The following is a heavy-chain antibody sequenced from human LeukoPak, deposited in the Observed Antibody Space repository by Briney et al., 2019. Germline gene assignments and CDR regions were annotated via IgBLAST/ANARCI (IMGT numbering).Heavy chain of an antibody. D-gene: IGHD3-16*01. V-gene: IGHV4-4*02. CDR3: ARDPTSSRRFGF. CDR2: ISYSGTT. J-gene: IGHJ4*02. Sequence: GSLRLSCAASGISFSGNWMGWVRQAPGEGLEWIATISYSGTTYYNPSLQSRITISADTSKNQFSLTLTSVTAADTAIFYCARDPTSSRRFGFWGQGILVTVSS. CDR1: GISFSGNW.